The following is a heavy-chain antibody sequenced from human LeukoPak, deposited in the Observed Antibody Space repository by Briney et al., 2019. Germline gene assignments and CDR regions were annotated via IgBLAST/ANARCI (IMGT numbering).Heavy chain of an antibody. CDR1: GYTFTSYG. CDR3: ARGGPVRGAPHYYYYMDV. Sequence: GASVKVSCKASGYTFTSYGISWVRQAPGQGLEWMEWISAYNGNTNYAQKLQGRVTMTTDTSTSTAYMELRSLRSDDTAVYYCARGGPVRGAPHYYYYMDVWGKGTTVTVSS. CDR2: ISAYNGNT. J-gene: IGHJ6*03. D-gene: IGHD3-10*01. V-gene: IGHV1-18*01.